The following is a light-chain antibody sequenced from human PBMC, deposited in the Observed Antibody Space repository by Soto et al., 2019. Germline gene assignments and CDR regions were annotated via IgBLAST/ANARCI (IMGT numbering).Light chain of an antibody. CDR2: GTS. Sequence: EIVLAPSPGTLSLSPGERATLSCRASQSVNRNYLAWYQQKPGQGPRLLMYGTSSRATGIPDRFSGSGSGTDFTLTISRLEPEDLAVYYWQQYDNSPRTFGQGTKMEIK. V-gene: IGKV3-20*01. CDR1: QSVNRNY. CDR3: QQYDNSPRT. J-gene: IGKJ1*01.